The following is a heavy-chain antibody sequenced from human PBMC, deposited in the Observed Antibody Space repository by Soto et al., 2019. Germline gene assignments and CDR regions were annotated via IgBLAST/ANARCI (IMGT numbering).Heavy chain of an antibody. Sequence: ASVKVSCKASGYTFTSYYMHWVRQAPGQGLEWMGIINPSGDSTSYAQKFQGRVTMTRDTSTSTVYMELSSLRSEDTAVYYCAREGQDIVVVPAASSGYGMDVWGQGTTVTVSS. CDR2: INPSGDST. CDR3: AREGQDIVVVPAASSGYGMDV. D-gene: IGHD2-2*01. V-gene: IGHV1-46*01. CDR1: GYTFTSYY. J-gene: IGHJ6*02.